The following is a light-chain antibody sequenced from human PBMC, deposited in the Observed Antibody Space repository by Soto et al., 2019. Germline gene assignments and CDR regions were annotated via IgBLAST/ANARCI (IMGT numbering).Light chain of an antibody. CDR3: QSYDISLTAYV. V-gene: IGLV1-40*01. CDR1: SSNIGAGYN. J-gene: IGLJ1*01. Sequence: QSVLTQPPSVSGAPGQRVTISCAGSSSNIGAGYNVHWYQHLPGRAPKLLIFGNDNRPSGVPDRFSASKSGSSASLAITGLQAEDEGDYFCQSYDISLTAYVFGTGTKVTV. CDR2: GND.